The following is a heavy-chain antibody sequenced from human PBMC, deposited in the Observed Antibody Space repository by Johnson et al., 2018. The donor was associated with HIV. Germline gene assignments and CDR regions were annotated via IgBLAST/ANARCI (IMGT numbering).Heavy chain of an antibody. CDR1: GFTFSSYG. V-gene: IGHV3-64*01. CDR3: ARGDAFDI. CDR2: IRSNGGST. J-gene: IGHJ3*02. Sequence: VQLVESGGGVVQPGRSLRLSCAASGFTFSSYGMHWVRQAPGKGREYVSAIRSNGGSTYYANSVKGRFTISRDNSKNTLYLQMGSLRAEDMAVYYCARGDAFDIWGQGTMVTVSS.